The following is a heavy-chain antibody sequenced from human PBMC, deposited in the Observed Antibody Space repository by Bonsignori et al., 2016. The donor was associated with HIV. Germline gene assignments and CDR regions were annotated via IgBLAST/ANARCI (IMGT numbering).Heavy chain of an antibody. J-gene: IGHJ5*02. CDR3: ARGSGWTSGASNWFDP. CDR2: INPNSGGT. V-gene: IGHV1-2*02. Sequence: WVRQAPGQGLEWMGWINPNSGGTNYAQKFQGRVTMTRDTSISTAYMELSRLRSDDTAVYYCARGSGWTSGASNWFDPWGQGTLVTVSS. D-gene: IGHD6-19*01.